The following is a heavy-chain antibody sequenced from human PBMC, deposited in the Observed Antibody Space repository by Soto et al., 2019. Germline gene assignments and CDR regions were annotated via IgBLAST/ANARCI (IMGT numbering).Heavy chain of an antibody. D-gene: IGHD2-21*02. CDR2: IIPVLGVE. Sequence: QVQLGQSGAELKKPGSSVKVSCKDSGGSFDSYIVTWVRQAPGQGLEWIGRIIPVLGVEYYAPMFQGRVAITADKSTTTAYMELSRLRSEDTAVYYCVKAGDPGSATAAYYGMDVWGLGTTVTVS. CDR3: VKAGDPGSATAAYYGMDV. J-gene: IGHJ6*02. V-gene: IGHV1-69*02. CDR1: GGSFDSYI.